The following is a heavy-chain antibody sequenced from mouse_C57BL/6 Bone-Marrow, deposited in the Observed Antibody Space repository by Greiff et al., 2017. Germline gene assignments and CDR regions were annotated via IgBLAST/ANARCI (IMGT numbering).Heavy chain of an antibody. Sequence: DVKLVESGPGLVKPSQSLSLTCSVTGYSITSGYYWNWIRQFPGNKLEWMGYISYDGSNNYNPSLKNRISITRDTSKNQFFLKLNSVTTEDTATYYCAGNYAPFAYWGQGTLVTVSA. D-gene: IGHD1-1*02. CDR3: AGNYAPFAY. CDR2: ISYDGSN. CDR1: GYSITSGYY. V-gene: IGHV3-6*01. J-gene: IGHJ3*01.